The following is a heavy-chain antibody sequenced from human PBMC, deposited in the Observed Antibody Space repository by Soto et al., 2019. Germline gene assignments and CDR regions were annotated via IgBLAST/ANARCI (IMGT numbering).Heavy chain of an antibody. CDR3: VRDWGKGWKDY. D-gene: IGHD1-1*01. CDR1: GGSISSTNW. V-gene: IGHV4-4*02. CDR2: IDHSGST. J-gene: IGHJ4*02. Sequence: QVQLQESGPGLVKPSGTLSLTCAVSGGSISSTNWWNWVRQPPGKGLEWIGEIDHSGSTNYNPSLRGRVTMSVDKPKTRFSLKRGSVPAGDTAVYYCVRDWGKGWKDYGGRGTLVPVSS.